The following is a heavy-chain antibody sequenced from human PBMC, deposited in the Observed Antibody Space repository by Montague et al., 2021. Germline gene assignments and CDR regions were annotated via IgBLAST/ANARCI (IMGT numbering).Heavy chain of an antibody. V-gene: IGHV4-34*01. J-gene: IGHJ4*02. CDR1: GGSFSAYY. CDR3: ARRSRLKSPVDY. Sequence: LRLSCAVSGGSFSAYYWDWIRQPPGKGLEWIGEIHHSGITYYNPSLNSRLTISLDTSKNQFSLKLNSVTAADTAVYFCARRSRLKSPVDYWGQGTLVTVSS. CDR2: IHHSGIT.